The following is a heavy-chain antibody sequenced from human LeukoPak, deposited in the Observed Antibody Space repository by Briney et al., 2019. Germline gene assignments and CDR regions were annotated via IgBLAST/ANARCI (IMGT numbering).Heavy chain of an antibody. J-gene: IGHJ4*02. D-gene: IGHD3-22*01. CDR3: ARVYYDSSGYYLGPFDY. CDR1: GYTFTGYY. Sequence: ASVKVSCKASGYTFTGYYMHWVRQAPGQGLEWMGWINPNSGGTNYAQKFQGRVTMTRDASISTAYMELSRLRSDDTAVYYCARVYYDSSGYYLGPFDYWGQGTLVTVSS. CDR2: INPNSGGT. V-gene: IGHV1-2*02.